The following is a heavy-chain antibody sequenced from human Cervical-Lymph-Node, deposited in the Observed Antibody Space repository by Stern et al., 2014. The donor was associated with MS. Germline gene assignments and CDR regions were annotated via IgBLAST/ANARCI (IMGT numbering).Heavy chain of an antibody. V-gene: IGHV1-69*01. Sequence: QVQLVQSGAEVKKPGSSVKVSCKASGGTFSSSTISWVRQAPGQGLEWMGGIIPLFGTAHYAQKFQGRVTITADESTSTAYLELSSLRSEDPAVYYCARELSQVLVYWGQGTLVTVSS. J-gene: IGHJ4*02. CDR2: IIPLFGTA. CDR3: ARELSQVLVY. CDR1: GGTFSSST.